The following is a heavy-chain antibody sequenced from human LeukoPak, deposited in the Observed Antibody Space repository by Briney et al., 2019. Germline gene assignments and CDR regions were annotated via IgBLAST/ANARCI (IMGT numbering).Heavy chain of an antibody. Sequence: GASVKVSCKASGYTFNTNGLNWVRQAPGQGLEWMGWINPNSGGTNYAQKFQGRVTMTRDTSISTAYMELSRLRSDDTAVYYCARVPIAVAGTPKLYYFDSWGQGTLVTVSS. CDR2: INPNSGGT. CDR1: GYTFNTNG. CDR3: ARVPIAVAGTPKLYYFDS. J-gene: IGHJ4*02. V-gene: IGHV1-2*02. D-gene: IGHD6-19*01.